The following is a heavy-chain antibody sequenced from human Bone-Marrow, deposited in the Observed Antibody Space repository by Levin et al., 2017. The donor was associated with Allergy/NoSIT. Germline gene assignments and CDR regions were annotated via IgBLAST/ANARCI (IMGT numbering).Heavy chain of an antibody. D-gene: IGHD6-25*01. CDR2: IYHSGST. CDR1: GGSISSGGYS. J-gene: IGHJ3*02. V-gene: IGHV4-30-2*01. CDR3: ARVQAAGSQPIRVAFDI. Sequence: SQTLSLTCAVSGGSISSGGYSWSWIRQPPGKGLEWIGYIYHSGSTYYNPSLKSRVTISVDRSKNQFSLKLSSVTAADTAVYYCARVQAAGSQPIRVAFDIWGQGTMVTVSS.